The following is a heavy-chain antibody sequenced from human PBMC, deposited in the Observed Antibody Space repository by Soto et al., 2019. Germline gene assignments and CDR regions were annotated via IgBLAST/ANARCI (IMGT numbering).Heavy chain of an antibody. J-gene: IGHJ4*02. V-gene: IGHV1-69*02. CDR1: GGTFSSYT. CDR2: IIPILGIA. Sequence: SVKVSCKASGGTFSSYTISWVRQAPGXGLEWMGRIIPILGIANYAQKFQGRVTITADKSTSTAYMELSSLRSEGTAVYYCASLDIVVLPAAIAPDYRDKGTLVTVST. CDR3: ASLDIVVLPAAIAPDY. D-gene: IGHD2-2*03.